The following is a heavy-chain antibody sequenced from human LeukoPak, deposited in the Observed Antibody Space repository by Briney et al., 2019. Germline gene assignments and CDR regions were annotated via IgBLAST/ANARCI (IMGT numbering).Heavy chain of an antibody. J-gene: IGHJ6*02. CDR3: ARDLVYYYDSYYDYYGMDV. D-gene: IGHD3-22*01. V-gene: IGHV3-53*04. CDR1: GFTVSSNY. CDR2: IYSGGST. Sequence: GGSLRLSCAASGFTVSSNYMSWVRQAPGKGLEWVSVIYSGGSTYYADSVKGRFTISRHNSKNTLYLQMNSLRAEDTAVYYCARDLVYYYDSYYDYYGMDVWGQGTTVTVSS.